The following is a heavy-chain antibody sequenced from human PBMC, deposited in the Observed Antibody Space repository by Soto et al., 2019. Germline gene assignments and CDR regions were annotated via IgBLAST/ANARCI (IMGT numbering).Heavy chain of an antibody. Sequence: GGSLRLSCVASGFTFSNYAMSWVRQAPGKGLEWVSIISGSGGSTYYADSVKGRFTISRDNSKNTLYLQMNSLRAEDTAVYYCARVAGTFGAFDIWGQGTMVTVSS. CDR1: GFTFSNYA. D-gene: IGHD1-7*01. J-gene: IGHJ3*02. CDR2: ISGSGGST. CDR3: ARVAGTFGAFDI. V-gene: IGHV3-23*01.